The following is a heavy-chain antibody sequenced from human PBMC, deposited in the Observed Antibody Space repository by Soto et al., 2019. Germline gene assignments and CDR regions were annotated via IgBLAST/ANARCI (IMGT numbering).Heavy chain of an antibody. CDR3: AKDLRGGAGAYDI. D-gene: IGHD3-16*01. CDR2: VNEDAGKI. J-gene: IGHJ3*02. Sequence: EVQLSESGGGLVQPGGSLRLSCAASGFTFSHYPMNWVRQAPGKGLDWVAIVNEDAGKIYYADSVKGRFTFSRDNSKNMLYLQMNSLRDEDTAVYFWAKDLRGGAGAYDIWGQGTMVIVSS. V-gene: IGHV3-23*01. CDR1: GFTFSHYP.